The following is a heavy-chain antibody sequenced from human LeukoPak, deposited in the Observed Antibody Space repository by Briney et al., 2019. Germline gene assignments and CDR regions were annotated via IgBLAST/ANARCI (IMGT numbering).Heavy chain of an antibody. D-gene: IGHD6-13*01. J-gene: IGHJ6*02. Sequence: SSETLSLTCTVSGGPISSYYWSWIWQPPGKGLEWIGYIYYSGSTNYNPSLKSRVTISVDTSKNQFSLKLSSVTAADTAVYYCARGSAAAGTHYYYYGMDVWGQGTTVTVSS. CDR3: ARGSAAAGTHYYYYGMDV. CDR1: GGPISSYY. V-gene: IGHV4-59*08. CDR2: IYYSGST.